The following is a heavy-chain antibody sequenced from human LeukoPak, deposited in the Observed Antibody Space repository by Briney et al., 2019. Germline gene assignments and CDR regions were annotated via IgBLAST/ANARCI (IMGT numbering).Heavy chain of an antibody. J-gene: IGHJ4*02. CDR1: GFAFSNYN. CDR3: ARGYCGSTGCSTDY. D-gene: IGHD2-2*02. Sequence: PGGSLRLSCAASGFAFSNYNMNWVRQAPGKGLEWVSYISSSSHSIYYADSVKGRFTISRDNSKNTLYLQMNSLRAEDTAVYYCARGYCGSTGCSTDYWGQGTLVTVSS. V-gene: IGHV3-48*01. CDR2: ISSSSHSI.